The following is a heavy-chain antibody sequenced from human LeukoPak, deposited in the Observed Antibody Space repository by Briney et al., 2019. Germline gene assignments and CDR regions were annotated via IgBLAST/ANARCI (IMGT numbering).Heavy chain of an antibody. CDR3: ARGYCSGGTCYSSPGMDV. J-gene: IGHJ6*02. V-gene: IGHV4-30-2*01. CDR2: IYHSGST. D-gene: IGHD2-15*01. CDR1: GGSISSGGYS. Sequence: SQTLSLTCAVSGGSISSGGYSWSWIRQPPGKGLEWIGYIYHSGSTYYNPSLKNRVTISVDRSKNQFSLKLTSVTAADTAVYYCARGYCSGGTCYSSPGMDVWGRGTTVTVSS.